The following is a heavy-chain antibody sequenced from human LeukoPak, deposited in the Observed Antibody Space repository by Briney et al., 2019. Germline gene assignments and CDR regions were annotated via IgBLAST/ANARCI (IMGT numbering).Heavy chain of an antibody. J-gene: IGHJ5*02. CDR2: IKEDGSEK. CDR3: AKGVSKTP. Sequence: GGSPRLSCAAPGFTFSSYWMSWVRQAPGKGLEWVANIKEDGSEKYYVESVKGRFIISRDNTKNSLYLQMSSLRAEDTAVYYCAKGVSKTPWGQGTLVTVSS. V-gene: IGHV3-7*01. CDR1: GFTFSSYW.